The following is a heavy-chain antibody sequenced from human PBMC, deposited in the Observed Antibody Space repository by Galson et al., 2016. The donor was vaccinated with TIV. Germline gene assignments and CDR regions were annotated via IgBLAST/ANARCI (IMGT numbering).Heavy chain of an antibody. CDR2: IIAVFGTT. Sequence: SVKVSCKASGGIFNSYAISWVRQAPGQGLEWMGRIIAVFGTTNYAQKFQGRVTITADASTNTVYMELRSLRSEDTAVYYCARSLDNYDCSGFQNWGQGTLVTVSS. D-gene: IGHD3-22*01. CDR1: GGIFNSYA. J-gene: IGHJ4*02. CDR3: ARSLDNYDCSGFQN. V-gene: IGHV1-69*13.